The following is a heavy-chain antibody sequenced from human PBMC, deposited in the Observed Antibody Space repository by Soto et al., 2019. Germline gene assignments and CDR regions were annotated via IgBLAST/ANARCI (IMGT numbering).Heavy chain of an antibody. CDR2: ISAYNGNT. D-gene: IGHD3-10*01. V-gene: IGHV1-18*01. Sequence: ASVKVSCKASGYTFTSYGISWVRQAPGQGLEWMGWISAYNGNTNYAQKLQGRVTMTTDTSTSTAYMELRSLRSDDTAVYYCARDILWFGEATYFDYWGQGTLVTVSS. CDR3: ARDILWFGEATYFDY. CDR1: GYTFTSYG. J-gene: IGHJ4*02.